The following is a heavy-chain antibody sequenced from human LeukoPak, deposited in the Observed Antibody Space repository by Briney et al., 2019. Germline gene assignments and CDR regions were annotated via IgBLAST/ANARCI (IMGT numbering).Heavy chain of an antibody. CDR1: GGTFSSYA. J-gene: IGHJ5*02. CDR2: IIPIFGIA. Sequence: ASVKVFCKASGGTFSSYAISWVRQAPGQGLEWMGRIIPIFGIANYAQKFQGRVTITADKSTSTAYMELSSLRSEDTAVYYCARENYSSSWANWFDPWGQGTLVTVSS. D-gene: IGHD6-13*01. V-gene: IGHV1-69*04. CDR3: ARENYSSSWANWFDP.